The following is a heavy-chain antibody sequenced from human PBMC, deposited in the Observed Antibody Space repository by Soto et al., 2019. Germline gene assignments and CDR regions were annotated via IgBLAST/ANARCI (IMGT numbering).Heavy chain of an antibody. CDR2: ISYDGSNK. CDR3: AREGGVSGWYWGGDY. D-gene: IGHD6-19*01. V-gene: IGHV3-30*03. J-gene: IGHJ4*02. CDR1: GFTFSSYG. Sequence: QVQLVESGGGVVQPGRSLRLSCAASGFTFSSYGMHWVRQAPGKGLEWVAVISYDGSNKYYADSVKGRFTISRNNSTNTLYLQMNSLRAEDTALYYCAREGGVSGWYWGGDYWGQGTPVTVSS.